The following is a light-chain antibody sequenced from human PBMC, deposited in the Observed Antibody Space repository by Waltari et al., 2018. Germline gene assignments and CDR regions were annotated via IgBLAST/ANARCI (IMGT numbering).Light chain of an antibody. CDR1: TVGTQS. CDR3: QVWHISGGQSQWV. Sequence: SYVLTQSASVSVAPGTTAKITCGGNTVGTQSVHWYQQKPGRAPVVVIYDDSDRPSRIPERYSGSKSGNTATLTITRVEVGDEADYFCQVWHISGGQSQWVFGGGTKVTV. J-gene: IGLJ3*02. V-gene: IGLV3-21*04. CDR2: DDS.